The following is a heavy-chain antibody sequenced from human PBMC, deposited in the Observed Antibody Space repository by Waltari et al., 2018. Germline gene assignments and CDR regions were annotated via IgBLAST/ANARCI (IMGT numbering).Heavy chain of an antibody. CDR3: ARVERTYYDFWSGYPGGFDP. Sequence: QVQLQQWGAGLLKPSETLSLTCAVYGGSFSGYYWSWIRQPPGKGLEWIGEINHIGSTNYNPSLKSRVTISVDTSKNQFSLKLSSVTAADTAVYYCARVERTYYDFWSGYPGGFDPWGQGTLVIVSS. CDR2: INHIGST. J-gene: IGHJ5*02. V-gene: IGHV4-34*01. D-gene: IGHD3-3*01. CDR1: GGSFSGYY.